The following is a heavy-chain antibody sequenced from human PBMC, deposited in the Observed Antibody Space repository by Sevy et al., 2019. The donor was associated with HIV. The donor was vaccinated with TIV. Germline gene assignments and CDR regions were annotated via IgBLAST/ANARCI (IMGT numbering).Heavy chain of an antibody. J-gene: IGHJ6*02. CDR2: ISGSGGST. D-gene: IGHD4-4*01. CDR1: GFTFSSYA. Sequence: GGSLRLSCAASGFTFSSYAMSWVRQAPGKGLEWVSAISGSGGSTYYADSVKGRFTISRDNSKNTLYLQMNSLRAEDKAVYYCAKTDYSSDYYYYGMDVWGQGTTVTVSS. V-gene: IGHV3-23*01. CDR3: AKTDYSSDYYYYGMDV.